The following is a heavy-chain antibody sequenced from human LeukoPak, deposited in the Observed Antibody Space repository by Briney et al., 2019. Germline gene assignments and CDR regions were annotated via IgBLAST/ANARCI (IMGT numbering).Heavy chain of an antibody. CDR1: GFTVSSNY. Sequence: GGSLRLSCAASGFTVSSNYMSWVRHAPGKGLEWVSVIYSGGSTYYADSVKGRFTISRDNSKNTLYLQMNSLRAEDTAVYYCARVIVPAAMGAVDYWGQGTLVTVSS. D-gene: IGHD2-2*01. J-gene: IGHJ4*02. CDR3: ARVIVPAAMGAVDY. V-gene: IGHV3-53*01. CDR2: IYSGGST.